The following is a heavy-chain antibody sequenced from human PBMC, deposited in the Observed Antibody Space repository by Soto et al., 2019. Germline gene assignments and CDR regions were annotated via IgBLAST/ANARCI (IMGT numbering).Heavy chain of an antibody. CDR2: ISGSGGST. V-gene: IGHV3-23*01. Sequence: GGSLSLSCAASGFTFSSYAMSWVRQAPGKGLEWVSAISGSGGSTYYADSAKGRFTISRDNSKNTLYLQMNSLRAEDTAVYYCAKTLWFGELIPYFDYWGQGTLVTVSS. J-gene: IGHJ4*02. CDR1: GFTFSSYA. D-gene: IGHD3-10*01. CDR3: AKTLWFGELIPYFDY.